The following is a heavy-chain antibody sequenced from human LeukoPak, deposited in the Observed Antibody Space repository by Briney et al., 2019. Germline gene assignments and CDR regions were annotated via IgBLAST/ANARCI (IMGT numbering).Heavy chain of an antibody. Sequence: ASVKVSCKASGYTFTSYDINWVRQATGEGLEWVGWMNPNSGNTGYAQKFQGRVTITRNTSISTDYLELSRLRSEDTAVYYCARGRRHQRGYTPFYYFDYWGQGTLVTVSS. V-gene: IGHV1-8*03. CDR1: GYTFTSYD. D-gene: IGHD3-16*02. CDR3: ARGRRHQRGYTPFYYFDY. CDR2: MNPNSGNT. J-gene: IGHJ4*02.